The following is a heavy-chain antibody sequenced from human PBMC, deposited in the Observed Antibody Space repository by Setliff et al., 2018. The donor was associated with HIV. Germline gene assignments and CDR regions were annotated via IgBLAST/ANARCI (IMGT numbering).Heavy chain of an antibody. CDR2: LHASGNT. V-gene: IGHV4-61*02. Sequence: PSETLSLTCTVSGGSISSGIYWWSWIRQPAGKGLEWIGRLHASGNTNYNPSLKSRVTMSIDTSKNQLSLRLTSVTAADTAVYYCARDVLKSNYLGYYYYLDVWGKGTTVTVSS. J-gene: IGHJ6*03. D-gene: IGHD3-9*01. CDR1: GGSISSGIYW. CDR3: ARDVLKSNYLGYYYYLDV.